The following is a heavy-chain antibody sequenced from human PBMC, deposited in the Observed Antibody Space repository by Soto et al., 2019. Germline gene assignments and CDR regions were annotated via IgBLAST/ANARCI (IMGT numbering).Heavy chain of an antibody. CDR2: IIPIFGTA. D-gene: IGHD5-12*01. Sequence: QVQLVQSGAEVKKPGSSVKVSCKASGGTFSSYAISWVRQAPGQGLEWIGGIIPIFGTANYAQKFQGRVTITADESTSTAYMELSSLRSEDTAVYYCARDQVDIVATSERYYYGMDVWGQGTTVTVSS. CDR1: GGTFSSYA. V-gene: IGHV1-69*01. CDR3: ARDQVDIVATSERYYYGMDV. J-gene: IGHJ6*02.